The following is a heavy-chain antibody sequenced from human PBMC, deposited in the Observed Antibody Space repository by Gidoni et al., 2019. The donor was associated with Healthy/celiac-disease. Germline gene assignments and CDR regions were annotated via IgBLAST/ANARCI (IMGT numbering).Heavy chain of an antibody. CDR3: ARGIGFGELLYDQTFDY. Sequence: QVQLQESGPGLVKPSETLSLTCTVSGGSISSYYWSWIRQPPGKGLEWIGYIYYSGSTNYNPSLKSRVTISVDTSKNQFSLKLSSVTAADTAVYYCARGIGFGELLYDQTFDYWGQGTLVTVSS. V-gene: IGHV4-59*01. CDR1: GGSISSYY. D-gene: IGHD3-10*01. J-gene: IGHJ4*02. CDR2: IYYSGST.